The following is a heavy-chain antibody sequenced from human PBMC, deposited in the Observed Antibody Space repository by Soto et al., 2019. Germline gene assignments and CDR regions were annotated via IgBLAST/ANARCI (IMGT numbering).Heavy chain of an antibody. V-gene: IGHV3-30*18. Sequence: GGSLRLSCAASGFTFSTYGMHWVRQAPGKGLEWVAVISHDGNNKYYADSVKGRFTISRDNSKNTLYLQMTSLRADDTAVYYCAKDRRAGGNYGFYSDFWGQGALVTVSS. D-gene: IGHD1-7*01. CDR1: GFTFSTYG. J-gene: IGHJ4*02. CDR3: AKDRRAGGNYGFYSDF. CDR2: ISHDGNNK.